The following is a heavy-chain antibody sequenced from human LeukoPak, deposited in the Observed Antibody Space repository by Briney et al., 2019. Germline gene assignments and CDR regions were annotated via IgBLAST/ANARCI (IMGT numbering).Heavy chain of an antibody. V-gene: IGHV4-39*01. CDR3: ARPSYYYGSGRPNWFDP. CDR2: IYYSGST. J-gene: IGHJ5*02. Sequence: SETLSLTCTVSGGSISSSSYYWGWLRQPPGKGLEWIGSIYYSGSTYYNPSLKSRVTISVDTSKNQFSLELSSVTAADTAVYYCARPSYYYGSGRPNWFDPWGQGTLVTVSS. D-gene: IGHD3-10*01. CDR1: GGSISSSSYY.